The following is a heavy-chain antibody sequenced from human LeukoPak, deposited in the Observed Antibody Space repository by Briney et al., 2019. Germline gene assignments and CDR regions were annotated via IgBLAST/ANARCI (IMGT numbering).Heavy chain of an antibody. CDR2: IYYSGST. CDR1: GGSISSYY. V-gene: IGHV4-59*01. J-gene: IGHJ6*02. D-gene: IGHD3-16*01. CDR3: ARVGGGYYYYYYGMDV. Sequence: SETLSLTCTVSGGSISSYYWSWIRQPPGKGLEWIGYIYYSGSTNYNPSLKSRVTISVDTSKNQFSLKLSSVTAADAAVYYCARVGGGYYYYYYGMDVWGQGTTVTVSS.